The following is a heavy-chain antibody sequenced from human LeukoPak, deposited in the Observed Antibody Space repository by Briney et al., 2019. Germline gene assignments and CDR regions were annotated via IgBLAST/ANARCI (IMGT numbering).Heavy chain of an antibody. D-gene: IGHD6-19*01. CDR3: ASYISGWGYYFDY. CDR1: GYTFTGYY. CDR2: INPNSGGT. J-gene: IGHJ4*02. Sequence: GASVKVSCKASGYTFTGYYMHWVRQAPGQGLEWMGWINPNSGGTNYAQKFQGRVTITRDTSISTAYMELSRLRSDDTAVHYCASYISGWGYYFDYWGQGTLVTVSS. V-gene: IGHV1-2*02.